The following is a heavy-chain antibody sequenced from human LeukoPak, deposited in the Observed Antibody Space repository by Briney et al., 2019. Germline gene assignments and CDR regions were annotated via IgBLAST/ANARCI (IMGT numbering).Heavy chain of an antibody. CDR1: GFTVSSNY. D-gene: IGHD2/OR15-2a*01. Sequence: GGSLRLSCAASGFTVSSNYMSWVRQAPGKGLEWVSVIYSGGSTYYADSVRGRFTISRDNSKNTLYLQMNSLGAEDTAVYYCAREGPRGNSQFDYWGQGTLVTVSS. CDR3: AREGPRGNSQFDY. J-gene: IGHJ4*02. V-gene: IGHV3-53*01. CDR2: IYSGGST.